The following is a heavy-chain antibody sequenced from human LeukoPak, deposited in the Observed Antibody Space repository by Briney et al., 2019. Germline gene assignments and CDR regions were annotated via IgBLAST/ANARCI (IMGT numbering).Heavy chain of an antibody. CDR3: ARDPLKRAFDI. V-gene: IGHV3-21*01. CDR2: ISSSSSYI. J-gene: IGHJ3*02. Sequence: GGSLRLSCAASGFTFSSYSMNWVRQAPGKGLEWVSPISSSSSYIYYADSVKGRFTISRDNAKNSLYLQMNSLRAEDTAVYYCARDPLKRAFDIWGQGTMVTVSS. CDR1: GFTFSSYS.